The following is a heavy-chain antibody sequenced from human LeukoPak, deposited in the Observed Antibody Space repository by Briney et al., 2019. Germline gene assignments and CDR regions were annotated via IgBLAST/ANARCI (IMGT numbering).Heavy chain of an antibody. D-gene: IGHD2-15*01. CDR1: GGTFKNYS. Sequence: SVKVSFRASGGTFKNYSISWVRQAPGQGLEWMGRIIPIRCKANYEQKFQGRVTITADKSTSTDYMELSSLRSEDTAVYYCARRPGYCSGGSCYGDYYYGMDVWGQGTTVTVSS. J-gene: IGHJ6*02. CDR2: IIPIRCKA. V-gene: IGHV1-69*02. CDR3: ARRPGYCSGGSCYGDYYYGMDV.